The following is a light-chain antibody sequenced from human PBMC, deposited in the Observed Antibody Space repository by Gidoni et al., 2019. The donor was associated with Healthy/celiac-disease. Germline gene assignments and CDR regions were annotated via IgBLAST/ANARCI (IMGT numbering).Light chain of an antibody. CDR3: QQYGSSPST. V-gene: IGKV3-20*01. CDR1: QSVSSSY. CDR2: GAS. Sequence: EIVLTPSPGTLSLSPGERATLSCRASQSVSSSYLAWYQQKPGQAPRLLIYGASSRATGIPDRFSGSGSGTDFTLTISRLEPEDFAVYYCQQYGSSPSTFXQXTRLEIK. J-gene: IGKJ5*01.